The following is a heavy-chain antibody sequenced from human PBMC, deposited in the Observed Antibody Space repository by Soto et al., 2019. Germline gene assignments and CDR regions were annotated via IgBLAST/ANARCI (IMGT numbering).Heavy chain of an antibody. CDR1: ESTVRRVW. CDR2: TNQDGSEK. D-gene: IGHD1-26*01. J-gene: IGHJ4*02. V-gene: IGHV3-7*04. Sequence: EVHLVESGGGLVQTGGSLRLSCAISESTVRRVWMNWVRQAPGKGLEWVAHTNQDGSEKYYVDSVKGRFTITRDNAKNPLYLQMNSLRVGDTAMYYCSGGVGDAFWGQGTLVTVSS. CDR3: SGGVGDAF.